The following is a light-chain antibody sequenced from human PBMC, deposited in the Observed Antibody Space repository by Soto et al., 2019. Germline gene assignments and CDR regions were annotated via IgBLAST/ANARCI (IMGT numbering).Light chain of an antibody. CDR2: DAS. CDR1: QSVSSY. CDR3: QQRSNWT. Sequence: EIVLTQYPATLSLSPGERATLSCRASQSVSSYLAWYQQKPGQAPRLLIYDASNRATGIPARFSGSGSGTDFTLTISSLEPEDFAVYYCQQRSNWTFGQGTKVDIK. J-gene: IGKJ1*01. V-gene: IGKV3-11*01.